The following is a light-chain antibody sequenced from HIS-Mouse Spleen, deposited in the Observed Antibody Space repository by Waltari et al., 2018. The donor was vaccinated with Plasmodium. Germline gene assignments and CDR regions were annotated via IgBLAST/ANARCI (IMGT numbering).Light chain of an antibody. J-gene: IGLJ1*01. Sequence: QSALTQPRSVSGSPGQPVTISCTGTRSAVGGYNYVPWYHQHPCKAPKLRNYDVSKRPAGVPDRFSGSMSGNTASLTISGLQAEDEAEYYCCSYAGSYTYVFGTGTKVTVL. CDR3: CSYAGSYTYV. CDR2: DVS. CDR1: RSAVGGYNY. V-gene: IGLV2-11*01.